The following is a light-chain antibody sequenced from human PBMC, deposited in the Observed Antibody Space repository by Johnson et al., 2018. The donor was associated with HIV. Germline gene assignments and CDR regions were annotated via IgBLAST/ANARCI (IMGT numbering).Light chain of an antibody. V-gene: IGLV1-51*02. CDR1: ISNIGSNT. J-gene: IGLJ1*01. Sequence: QSVLTQPPSASGTPGQRVTISCSGSISNIGSNTVNWYQQLPGTAPKLLIYRNNKRPSGIPDRFSGSKSGTSATLGITGLQTGDEADYDCGTWDSSLSAGQGVFGTATKVSVL. CDR2: RNN. CDR3: GTWDSSLSAGQGV.